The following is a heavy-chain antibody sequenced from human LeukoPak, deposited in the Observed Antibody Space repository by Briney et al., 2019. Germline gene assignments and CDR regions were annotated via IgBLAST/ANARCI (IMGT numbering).Heavy chain of an antibody. CDR3: ARKGAIAAADYFDY. CDR2: INDSGDNT. CDR1: GFTFSSYA. J-gene: IGHJ4*02. V-gene: IGHV3-23*01. D-gene: IGHD6-13*01. Sequence: QPGGSLRLSCTASGFTFSSYAMSWVRQAPGKGLEWVSGINDSGDNTYYADSAKGRFTTSRDNSKNTVHLQMNSLRAEDTAVYCCARKGAIAAADYFDYWGQGTLVTVSS.